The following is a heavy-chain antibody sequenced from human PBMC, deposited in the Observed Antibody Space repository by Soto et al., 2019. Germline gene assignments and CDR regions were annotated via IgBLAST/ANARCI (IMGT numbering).Heavy chain of an antibody. Sequence: QVQLVQSGPEVKKPGASVKVSCKASAYTFTSYGITLVRQAPGQGLDWMGWISAYNGNTNYAQKFQGRVTMATDTSASTAYMELRSLTSDYTAVYYCAGDYGSGSYRFDPWGQGTLVTVSS. V-gene: IGHV1-18*01. CDR1: AYTFTSYG. CDR3: AGDYGSGSYRFDP. CDR2: ISAYNGNT. J-gene: IGHJ5*02. D-gene: IGHD3-10*01.